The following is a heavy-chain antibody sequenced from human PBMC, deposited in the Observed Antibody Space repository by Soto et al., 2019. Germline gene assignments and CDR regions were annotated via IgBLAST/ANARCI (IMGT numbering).Heavy chain of an antibody. J-gene: IGHJ4*02. Sequence: GGSLRLSCAASGFTFSSYAMSWVRQAPGKGLEWVSAISGSGGSTYYADSMKGRFTISRDNSKNTLYLQMNSLRAEDTAVYYCAKVPRGAAAGHSYYFDYWGQGTLVTVSS. D-gene: IGHD6-13*01. CDR1: GFTFSSYA. V-gene: IGHV3-23*01. CDR2: ISGSGGST. CDR3: AKVPRGAAAGHSYYFDY.